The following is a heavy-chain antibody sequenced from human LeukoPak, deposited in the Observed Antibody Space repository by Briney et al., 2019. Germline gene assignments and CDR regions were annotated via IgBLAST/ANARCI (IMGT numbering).Heavy chain of an antibody. CDR3: ARDLPRNYYGSGSYYTRGGY. CDR1: GFTFSSYA. Sequence: PGGSLRLSCAASGFTFSSYAMHWLRQAPGKGLEWVAVISYDGSNKYYADSVKGRFTISRDNSKNTLYLQMNSLRAEDTAVYYCARDLPRNYYGSGSYYTRGGYWGQGTLVTVSS. V-gene: IGHV3-30*04. J-gene: IGHJ4*02. CDR2: ISYDGSNK. D-gene: IGHD3-10*01.